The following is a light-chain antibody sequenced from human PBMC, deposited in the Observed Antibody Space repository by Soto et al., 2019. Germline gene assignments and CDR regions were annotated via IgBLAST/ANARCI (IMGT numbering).Light chain of an antibody. CDR1: QYIGRY. Sequence: DIQMTQSPSSLSASVGDRVTITCRAGQYIGRYLNWYQQKPGKAPKLLIYAASSLQSGVPTRFSGSGSGTDFTLTISSMEPEDFATYYCQQSYSTPQLTFGGGTKVDIK. CDR2: AAS. CDR3: QQSYSTPQLT. V-gene: IGKV1-39*01. J-gene: IGKJ4*01.